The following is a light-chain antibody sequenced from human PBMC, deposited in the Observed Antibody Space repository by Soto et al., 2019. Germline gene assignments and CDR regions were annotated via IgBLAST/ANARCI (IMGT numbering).Light chain of an antibody. CDR3: QQYTTYSWT. Sequence: DIQMTQSPPTLSASVGDRVTITCRASQSMSNWLAWYQQKPGKAPKLLIYDASHLENGVPSRFSGSGSGTEFTLTSSSLQPDDFATYYCQQYTTYSWTFGQGTRVEIK. CDR2: DAS. J-gene: IGKJ1*01. V-gene: IGKV1-5*01. CDR1: QSMSNW.